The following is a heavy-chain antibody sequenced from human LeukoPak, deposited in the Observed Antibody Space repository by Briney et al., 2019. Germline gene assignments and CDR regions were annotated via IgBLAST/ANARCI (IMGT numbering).Heavy chain of an antibody. Sequence: GRSLRLSCAASGFTFSSYGMHWVRQAPGKGLEWVALIWYDGSNKYYADSVKGRFTISRDNSKNTLYLQMNSLRAEDTAVYYCARDHVGATTGLDYWGQGTLVTVCS. CDR2: IWYDGSNK. CDR1: GFTFSSYG. J-gene: IGHJ4*02. D-gene: IGHD1-26*01. V-gene: IGHV3-33*01. CDR3: ARDHVGATTGLDY.